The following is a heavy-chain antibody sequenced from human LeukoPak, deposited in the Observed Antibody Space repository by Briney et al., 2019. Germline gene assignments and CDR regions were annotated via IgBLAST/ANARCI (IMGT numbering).Heavy chain of an antibody. CDR2: IRYDGSNK. D-gene: IGHD4-11*01. Sequence: PGGSLRLSCAASGLIFSSYGMHWVRQAPGKGLEWVAYIRYDGSNKHYADSVKGRFTISRDNSKNTLYLQMNSLRGEDTAVYYCAKDPPSPDPYSNYLFDYWGQGTLVTVSS. V-gene: IGHV3-30*02. J-gene: IGHJ4*02. CDR1: GLIFSSYG. CDR3: AKDPPSPDPYSNYLFDY.